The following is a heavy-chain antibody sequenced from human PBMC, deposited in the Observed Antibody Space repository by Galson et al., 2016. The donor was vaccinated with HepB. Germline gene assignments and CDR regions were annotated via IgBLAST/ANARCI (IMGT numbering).Heavy chain of an antibody. V-gene: IGHV3-23*01. Sequence: SLRLSCAVSGFTFIDYAMSWLRQAPGKGLEWVSGISGSGGSTFYADSVKGRFIISRDNSKNTLYMQMNSLRAEDTAVYYCAKDPYFRYSLNYGMDVWGQGTTVTASS. CDR2: ISGSGGST. J-gene: IGHJ6*02. CDR1: GFTFIDYA. CDR3: AKDPYFRYSLNYGMDV. D-gene: IGHD5-12*01.